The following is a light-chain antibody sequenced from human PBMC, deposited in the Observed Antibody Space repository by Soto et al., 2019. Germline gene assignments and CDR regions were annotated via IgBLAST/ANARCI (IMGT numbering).Light chain of an antibody. CDR1: QSISSS. Sequence: ETVLTQSPATLSLSPGERATLSCRASQSISSSLAWYQQTPGQAPRLLIYDASKRATGIPARFSGSGSGTDFTLTISGLEAEDFAVYFCQQRFSWPSFGPGTKVDIK. V-gene: IGKV3-11*01. CDR3: QQRFSWPS. J-gene: IGKJ3*01. CDR2: DAS.